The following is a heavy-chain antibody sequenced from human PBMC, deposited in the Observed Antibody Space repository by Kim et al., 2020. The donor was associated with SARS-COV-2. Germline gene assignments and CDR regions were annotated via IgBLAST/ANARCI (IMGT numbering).Heavy chain of an antibody. CDR3: ARGGGYDFWALLDV. J-gene: IGHJ6*02. V-gene: IGHV1-3*01. Sequence: SQKFQGRVTITRDTSASTAYMELSSLRSEDTAVYYCARGGGYDFWALLDVWGQGTTVTVSS. D-gene: IGHD5-12*01.